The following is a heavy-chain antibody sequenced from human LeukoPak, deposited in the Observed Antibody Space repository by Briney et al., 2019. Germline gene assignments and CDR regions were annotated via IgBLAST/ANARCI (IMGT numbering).Heavy chain of an antibody. Sequence: SETLSLTCTVSGGSISSSSYCWVWIRQPPGQGLEWIGSIYYSGSTYYNPSLKSRYTISVDTSNNHFSLKLSSVTAPDTTVYYCARQTPSSGWYCFNYWGQGTLVTVYS. CDR1: GGSISSSSYC. J-gene: IGHJ4*02. V-gene: IGHV4-39*01. CDR3: ARQTPSSGWYCFNY. D-gene: IGHD6-19*01. CDR2: IYYSGST.